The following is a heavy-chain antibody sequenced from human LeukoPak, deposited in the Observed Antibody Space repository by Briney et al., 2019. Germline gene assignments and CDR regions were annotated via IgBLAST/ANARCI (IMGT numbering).Heavy chain of an antibody. CDR3: ANEVRPNDY. D-gene: IGHD4/OR15-4a*01. J-gene: IGHJ4*02. Sequence: GGSLRLSCAASGITVSKYAMSWVRQGPGKGLEWVASQSAGGGGTYYADSVKGRFTTSRDNSKNTLYLQMNSLRAEDTALYFCANEVRPNDYWGRGTLVTVSS. V-gene: IGHV3-23*01. CDR2: QSAGGGGT. CDR1: GITVSKYA.